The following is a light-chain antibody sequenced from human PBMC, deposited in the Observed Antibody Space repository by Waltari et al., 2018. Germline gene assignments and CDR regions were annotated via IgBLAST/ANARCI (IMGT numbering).Light chain of an antibody. V-gene: IGKV3-20*01. CDR1: QSVSRW. CDR2: DAS. Sequence: EIVLTQSPGTLSLSPGERATLSCRASQSVSRWLAWYQQKPGKAPRLLIYDASTRATDISDRFSGSGSGTDFSLTISRLEPEDFAVYYCQKYGTLPATFGQGTKVEIK. J-gene: IGKJ1*01. CDR3: QKYGTLPAT.